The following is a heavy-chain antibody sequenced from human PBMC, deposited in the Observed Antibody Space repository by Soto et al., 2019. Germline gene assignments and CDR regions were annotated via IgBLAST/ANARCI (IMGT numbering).Heavy chain of an antibody. D-gene: IGHD3-22*01. Sequence: QVQLVQSGAEVKKPGASVKVSCKASGSTFTSSGMSWVRQAPGQGLEWMGWISAHTGSSEYARRFQGRVTMTTARSTSTASMELRSLISDDTAVYYCARSFFYQGSDSRGYSFDAFDFWGPGTLVTVSS. J-gene: IGHJ3*01. CDR3: ARSFFYQGSDSRGYSFDAFDF. V-gene: IGHV1-18*01. CDR2: ISAHTGSS. CDR1: GSTFTSSG.